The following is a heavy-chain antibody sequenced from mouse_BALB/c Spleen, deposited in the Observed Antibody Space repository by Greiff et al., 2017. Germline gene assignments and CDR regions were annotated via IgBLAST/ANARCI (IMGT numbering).Heavy chain of an antibody. D-gene: IGHD2-3*01. CDR3: ARQGDIVYDGYSYAMDY. J-gene: IGHJ4*01. CDR2: ISSGGSYT. CDR1: GFTFSSYA. Sequence: EVQGVESGGGLVKPGGSLKLSCAASGFTFSSYAMSWVRQTPEKRLEWVATISSGGSYTYYPDSVKGRFTISRDNAKNTLYLQMSSLRSEDTAMYYCARQGDIVYDGYSYAMDYGGQGTSVTVSS. V-gene: IGHV5-9-3*01.